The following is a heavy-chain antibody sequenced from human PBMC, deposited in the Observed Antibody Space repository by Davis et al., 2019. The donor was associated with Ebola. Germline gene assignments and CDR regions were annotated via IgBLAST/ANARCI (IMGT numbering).Heavy chain of an antibody. D-gene: IGHD3-10*01. CDR1: GFTFSSYA. CDR2: ISYDGSNK. CDR3: ARAAVRDLYYYYYYYMDV. V-gene: IGHV3-30-3*01. Sequence: PGGSLRLSCAASGFTFSSYAMHWVRQAPGKGLEWVAVISYDGSNKYYADSVKGRFTISRDNSKNTLYLQMNSLRAEDTAVYYYARAAVRDLYYYYYYYMDVWGKGTTVTVSS. J-gene: IGHJ6*03.